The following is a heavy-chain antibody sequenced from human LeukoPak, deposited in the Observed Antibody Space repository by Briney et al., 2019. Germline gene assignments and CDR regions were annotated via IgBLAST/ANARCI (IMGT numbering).Heavy chain of an antibody. CDR2: MNPNSGNT. Sequence: ASVKVSCKASGYTFTSYDTNWVRQATGQGLEWMGWMNPNSGNTGYAQKFQGRVTITRNTSISTAYMELSSLRSEDTAVYYCARERISGSYDFDYWGQGTLVTVSS. V-gene: IGHV1-8*03. CDR1: GYTFTSYD. J-gene: IGHJ4*02. D-gene: IGHD1-26*01. CDR3: ARERISGSYDFDY.